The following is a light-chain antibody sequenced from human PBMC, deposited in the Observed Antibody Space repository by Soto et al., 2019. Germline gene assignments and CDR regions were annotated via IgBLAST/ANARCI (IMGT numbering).Light chain of an antibody. J-gene: IGKJ4*01. Sequence: DIDMTQSSSTLSASVGDRVSISCRASQSISSWLAWYQQKPGKAPKLLIYDASSLESGVPSRFSGSGSGTEFTLTISRLQPDDFATYYCQKYNSYSPLTVGGGTKVDIK. CDR3: QKYNSYSPLT. CDR1: QSISSW. CDR2: DAS. V-gene: IGKV1-5*01.